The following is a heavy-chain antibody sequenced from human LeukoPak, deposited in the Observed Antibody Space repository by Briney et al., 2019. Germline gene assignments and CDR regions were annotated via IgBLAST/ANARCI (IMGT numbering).Heavy chain of an antibody. Sequence: SSETLSLTCTVSGDSISTYYWNWIRQPPGKGLEWIGYIYHSGSTNYNPSLQSRVTVSVDTSKNQFSLNLNSVTAADTAVYYCAREVLGTASAFDYWGQGTLVTVSS. CDR2: IYHSGST. J-gene: IGHJ4*02. D-gene: IGHD1-1*01. CDR3: AREVLGTASAFDY. V-gene: IGHV4-59*01. CDR1: GDSISTYY.